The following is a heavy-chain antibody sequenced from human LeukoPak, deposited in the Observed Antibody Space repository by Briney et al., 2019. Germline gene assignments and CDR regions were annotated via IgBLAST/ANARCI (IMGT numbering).Heavy chain of an antibody. Sequence: GASVKVSCKASGGTFSSYAISWVRQAPGQGLEWMGGIIPIFGTANYAQKFQGRVTITADESTSTAYMELSSLRSEDTAVYYCAKSRDGYNWRVSFDYWGQGTLVTVSS. D-gene: IGHD5-24*01. CDR3: AKSRDGYNWRVSFDY. CDR1: GGTFSSYA. CDR2: IIPIFGTA. V-gene: IGHV1-69*13. J-gene: IGHJ4*02.